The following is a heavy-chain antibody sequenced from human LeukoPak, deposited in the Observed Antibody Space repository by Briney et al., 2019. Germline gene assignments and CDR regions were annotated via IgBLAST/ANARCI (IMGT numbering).Heavy chain of an antibody. CDR3: ASLHITYYYDSSGYPDDY. Sequence: SETLSLTCTVSGGSISSSSYYWGWIRQPPGKGLEWIGSIYYSGSTYYNPPLKSRVTISVDTSKNQFSLKLSSVTAADTAVYYCASLHITYYYDSSGYPDDYWGQGTLVTVSS. CDR1: GGSISSSSYY. J-gene: IGHJ4*02. CDR2: IYYSGST. D-gene: IGHD3-22*01. V-gene: IGHV4-39*01.